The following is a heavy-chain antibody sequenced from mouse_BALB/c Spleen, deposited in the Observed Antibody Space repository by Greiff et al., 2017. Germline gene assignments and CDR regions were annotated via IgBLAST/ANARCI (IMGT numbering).Heavy chain of an antibody. CDR2: ISSGSSTI. V-gene: IGHV5-17*02. CDR1: GFTFSSFG. CDR3: ARLNYYGSSRGAMDY. Sequence: EVQLVESGGGLVQPGGSRKLSCAASGFTFSSFGMHWVRQAPEKGLEWVAYISSGSSTIYYADTVKGRFTISRDNPKNTLFLQMTSLRSEDTAMYYCARLNYYGSSRGAMDYWGQGTSVTVSS. D-gene: IGHD1-1*01. J-gene: IGHJ4*01.